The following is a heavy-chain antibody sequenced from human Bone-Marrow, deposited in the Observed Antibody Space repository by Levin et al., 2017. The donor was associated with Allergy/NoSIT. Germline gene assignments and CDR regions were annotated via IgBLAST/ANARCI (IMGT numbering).Heavy chain of an antibody. D-gene: IGHD4-17*01. V-gene: IGHV3-74*01. CDR2: IDSDGSTI. CDR1: GFTFSAYW. CDR3: ATLYGDRTGLDY. Sequence: PGGSLRLSCAASGFTFSAYWMHWVRQAPGKGLVWVSRIDSDGSTINYADSVKGRFTISRDNAKNTLYLEMNSLRAEDTAVYYCATLYGDRTGLDYWGQGTLVTVSS. J-gene: IGHJ4*02.